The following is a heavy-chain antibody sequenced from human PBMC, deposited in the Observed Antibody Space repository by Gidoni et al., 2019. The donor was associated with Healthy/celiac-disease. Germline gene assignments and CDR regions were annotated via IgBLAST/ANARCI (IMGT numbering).Heavy chain of an antibody. CDR1: GFTFSDYY. J-gene: IGHJ4*02. CDR2: ISSSGSTI. D-gene: IGHD3-22*01. CDR3: ARDLSPYYYDSSGYGY. V-gene: IGHV3-11*01. Sequence: QVQLVESGGGLVKLGGSLRLSCAASGFTFSDYYMSWIRPAPGKGLGWVSYISSSGSTIYYADSVKGRFTISRDNAKNSLYLQMNSLRAEDTAVYYCARDLSPYYYDSSGYGYWGQGTLVTVSS.